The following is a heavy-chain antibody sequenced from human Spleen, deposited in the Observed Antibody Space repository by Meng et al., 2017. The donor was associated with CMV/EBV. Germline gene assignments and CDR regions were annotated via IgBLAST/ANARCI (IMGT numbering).Heavy chain of an antibody. V-gene: IGHV3-30*02. Sequence: GGSLRLSCAASGFTFSYLGMHWVRQAPGKGLEWVTFIRYDESNKYYADSVKGRFTISRDSSKNTLYLQMNSLRPEDTAVYYCAKDLSPSTAPRPPDSWGQGTLVTVSS. CDR1: GFTFSYLG. CDR2: IRYDESNK. J-gene: IGHJ4*02. D-gene: IGHD6-6*01. CDR3: AKDLSPSTAPRPPDS.